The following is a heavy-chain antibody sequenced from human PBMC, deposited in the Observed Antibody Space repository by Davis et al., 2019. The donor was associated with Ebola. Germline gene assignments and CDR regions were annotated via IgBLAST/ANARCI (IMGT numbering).Heavy chain of an antibody. CDR2: IYYSGST. CDR1: GGSISSSSYY. D-gene: IGHD4-17*01. Sequence: PSETLSLTCTVSGGSISSSSYYWGWIRQPPGKGLEWIGSIYYSGSTYYNPSLKSRVTISVDTSKNQFSLKLSSVTAADTAVYYCATRDTVTTYWGQGTLVTVSS. CDR3: ATRDTVTTY. V-gene: IGHV4-39*01. J-gene: IGHJ4*02.